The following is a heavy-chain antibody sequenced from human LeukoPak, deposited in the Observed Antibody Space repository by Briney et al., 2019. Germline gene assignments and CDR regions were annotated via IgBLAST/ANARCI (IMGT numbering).Heavy chain of an antibody. CDR3: AGAVAGIGALDY. Sequence: PGGSLRLSCAASGFTFSSYGMHWVRQAPGKGLEWVAVISYDGSNKYYADSVKGRFTISRDNAKNSLYLQMNSLRAEDTAVYYCAGAVAGIGALDYWGQGTLVTVSS. D-gene: IGHD6-19*01. CDR2: ISYDGSNK. J-gene: IGHJ4*02. CDR1: GFTFSSYG. V-gene: IGHV3-30*03.